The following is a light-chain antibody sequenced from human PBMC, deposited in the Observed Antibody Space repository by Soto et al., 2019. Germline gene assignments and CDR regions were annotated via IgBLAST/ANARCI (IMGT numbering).Light chain of an antibody. J-gene: IGKJ2*01. CDR1: QIISTY. CDR2: VAS. CDR3: QQSYNMPYT. Sequence: DIPMTQSPSSLSASLGDRVTITCRATQIISTYLNWYQHKPGKAPKLLMYVASSLQSGVPSRFSGSGSGTDFTLTINNLQPEDFATYYCQQSYNMPYTFGQGTKLEI. V-gene: IGKV1-39*01.